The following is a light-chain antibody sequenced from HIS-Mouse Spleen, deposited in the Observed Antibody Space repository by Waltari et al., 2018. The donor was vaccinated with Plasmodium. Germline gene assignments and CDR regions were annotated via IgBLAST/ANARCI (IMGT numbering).Light chain of an antibody. CDR2: YKSDSDK. Sequence: QAVLTQPSSLSASPGASASLTCTLRSGINVGTYRQYWYQQKPGSPPQYLLRYKSDSDKQQGSGVPSRFSGSKDASANAWILLISGLQSEDEADYYCMIWHSSAWVFGGGTKLTVL. V-gene: IGLV5-45*03. J-gene: IGLJ3*02. CDR1: SGINVGTYR. CDR3: MIWHSSAWV.